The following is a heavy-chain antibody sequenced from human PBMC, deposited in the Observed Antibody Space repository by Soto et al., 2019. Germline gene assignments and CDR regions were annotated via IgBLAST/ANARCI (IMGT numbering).Heavy chain of an antibody. J-gene: IGHJ5*02. Sequence: GESLKISCKGSGYSFTSYWISWVRQMPGKGLEWMGRIDPSDSYTNYGPSFQGHVTISADKSISTAYLQWSSLKASDTAMYYCARRGTSQYCSSTSCPHFDPWGQGTLVTVSS. CDR2: IDPSDSYT. D-gene: IGHD2-2*01. CDR3: ARRGTSQYCSSTSCPHFDP. V-gene: IGHV5-10-1*01. CDR1: GYSFTSYW.